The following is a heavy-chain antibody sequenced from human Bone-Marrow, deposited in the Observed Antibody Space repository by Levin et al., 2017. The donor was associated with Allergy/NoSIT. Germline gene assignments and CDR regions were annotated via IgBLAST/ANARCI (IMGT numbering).Heavy chain of an antibody. CDR3: ARGDCYSGSCYGPDWFDP. Sequence: VASVKVSCKTSGYTFTSYNVYWVRQAPGQGLEWMGYINPNSGNTGYAQKFQGRVTVTRNSSITTAYMELSGLRSEVTAMYYCARGDCYSGSCYGPDWFDPWGQGTQVTVSS. J-gene: IGHJ5*02. D-gene: IGHD2-15*01. CDR1: GYTFTSYN. CDR2: INPNSGNT. V-gene: IGHV1-8*01.